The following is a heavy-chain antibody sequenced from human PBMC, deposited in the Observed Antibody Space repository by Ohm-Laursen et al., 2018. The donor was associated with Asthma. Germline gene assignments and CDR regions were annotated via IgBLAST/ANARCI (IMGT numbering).Heavy chain of an antibody. V-gene: IGHV4-59*01. CDR2: FFLRGND. CDR3: ARVGIAARVIDY. CDR1: GASFSTYY. J-gene: IGHJ4*02. D-gene: IGHD6-6*01. Sequence: SETLSLTCTLSGASFSTYYWAWIRQPPGKGLEWIGYFFLRGNDNYNPSLKSRVTMSMGTSRDQFSLRLSSVTAADTAVYYCARVGIAARVIDYWGQGTLVTVSS.